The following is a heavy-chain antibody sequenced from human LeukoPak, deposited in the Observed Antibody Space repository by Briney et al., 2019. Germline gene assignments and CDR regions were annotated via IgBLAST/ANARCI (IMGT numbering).Heavy chain of an antibody. Sequence: GGSLRLSCAASGFTFSSYAMHWVRQAPGKGLEWVAVISYDGSNKYYADSVKGRFTISRDNSKNTLYLQMNSLRAEDTAVYYCAKEGSSDAFDIWGQGTMVTVSS. D-gene: IGHD6-6*01. CDR3: AKEGSSDAFDI. J-gene: IGHJ3*02. V-gene: IGHV3-30*04. CDR2: ISYDGSNK. CDR1: GFTFSSYA.